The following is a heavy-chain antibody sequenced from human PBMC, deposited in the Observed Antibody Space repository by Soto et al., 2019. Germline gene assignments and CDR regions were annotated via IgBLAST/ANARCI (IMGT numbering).Heavy chain of an antibody. Sequence: SETLSLTCTVSGGSISSSSYYWGWIRQPPGKGLEWIGSIYYSGSTYYNPSLKSRVTISVDTSKNQFSLKLSPVTAADTAVYYCARALSSGWSRYYYYGMDVWGQGTTVTVSS. V-gene: IGHV4-39*01. CDR1: GGSISSSSYY. D-gene: IGHD6-19*01. J-gene: IGHJ6*02. CDR2: IYYSGST. CDR3: ARALSSGWSRYYYYGMDV.